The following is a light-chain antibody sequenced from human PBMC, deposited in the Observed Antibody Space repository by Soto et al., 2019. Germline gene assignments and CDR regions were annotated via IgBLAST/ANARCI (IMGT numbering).Light chain of an antibody. Sequence: EIVLTQSPGTLSLSPGERATLSCRASQSVSSNYLAWYQQKPGQAPRHLIYDASSRATGIPDRFSGSGSGTDFTLTITRLEPEDFAVYYCQQYSSSPLTFGGGTTVEIK. CDR1: QSVSSNY. V-gene: IGKV3-20*01. J-gene: IGKJ4*01. CDR2: DAS. CDR3: QQYSSSPLT.